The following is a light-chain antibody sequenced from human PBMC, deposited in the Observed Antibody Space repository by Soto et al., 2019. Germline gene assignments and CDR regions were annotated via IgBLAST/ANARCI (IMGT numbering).Light chain of an antibody. Sequence: QSALTQPASVSGSPGQSITISCTGISSDVGSYNLVSWYLQHPGKAPKLMIYEVSKRPSGVSNRFSGSKSGNTASLTISGLQAEDEADYYCCSYAGSTTLYVFGTGTKVTVL. CDR3: CSYAGSTTLYV. J-gene: IGLJ1*01. V-gene: IGLV2-23*02. CDR1: SSDVGSYNL. CDR2: EVS.